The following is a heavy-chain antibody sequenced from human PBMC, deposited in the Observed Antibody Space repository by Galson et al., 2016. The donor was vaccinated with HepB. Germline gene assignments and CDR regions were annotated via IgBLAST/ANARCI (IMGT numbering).Heavy chain of an antibody. V-gene: IGHV4-31*03. Sequence: TLSLTCTVSGGSISGGGYYWSWIRQHPGKGLEWIGYIYYSGSTYYNPSLKSRVTISVDTSKNRFSLRLSSVTAADTAVYYCARVGRSDFWSGYYVPPFDYWGQGTLVTVSS. CDR1: GGSISGGGYY. J-gene: IGHJ4*02. D-gene: IGHD3-3*01. CDR3: ARVGRSDFWSGYYVPPFDY. CDR2: IYYSGST.